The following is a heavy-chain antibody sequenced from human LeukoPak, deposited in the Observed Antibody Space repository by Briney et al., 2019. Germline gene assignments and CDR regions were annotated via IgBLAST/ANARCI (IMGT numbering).Heavy chain of an antibody. CDR1: GFTFSSYS. D-gene: IGHD3-22*01. Sequence: GGSLRLSCAASGFTFSSYSMNWVRQAPGKGLEWVSYISSSSSTIYYADSVKGRFTISRDNAKNSLYLQMNSLRAEDTAAYYCARGATVRATMIVVVSDYWGQGTLVTVSS. CDR3: ARGATVRATMIVVVSDY. CDR2: ISSSSSTI. J-gene: IGHJ4*02. V-gene: IGHV3-48*04.